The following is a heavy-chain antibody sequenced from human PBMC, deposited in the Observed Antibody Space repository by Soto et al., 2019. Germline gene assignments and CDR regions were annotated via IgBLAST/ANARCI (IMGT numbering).Heavy chain of an antibody. D-gene: IGHD3-16*01. Sequence: QVQLRESGPGLVKPSGTLSLTCAASSGSIFTTNWWSWVRQSPGRGLQWIGDIYHSGSPKYNPSLDSRVNIPIDKSKDRFFLTLTSVTAADTAGYSCARKPDVATAKVGGGYVFDVWGQGTRVTFSS. CDR3: ARKPDVATAKVGGGYVFDV. V-gene: IGHV4-4*02. J-gene: IGHJ3*01. CDR2: IYHSGSP. CDR1: SGSIFTTNW.